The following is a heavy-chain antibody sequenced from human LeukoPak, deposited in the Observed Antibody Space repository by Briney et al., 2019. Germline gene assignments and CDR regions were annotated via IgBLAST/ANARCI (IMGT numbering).Heavy chain of an antibody. CDR3: ARDLRGGVAGKPSMGFDY. Sequence: GGSLRLFCAASGFTFSSYAMTWVRQAPGKGLEWVSGISGSSSSSYYADSVKGRFTISRDYSNNTVYLQMNSLRAEDTAVYYCARDLRGGVAGKPSMGFDYWGQGTLVTVSS. J-gene: IGHJ4*02. D-gene: IGHD6-19*01. CDR2: ISGSSSSS. CDR1: GFTFSSYA. V-gene: IGHV3-23*01.